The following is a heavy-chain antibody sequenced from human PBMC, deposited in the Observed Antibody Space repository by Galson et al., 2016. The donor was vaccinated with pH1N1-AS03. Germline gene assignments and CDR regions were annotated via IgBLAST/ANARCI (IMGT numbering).Heavy chain of an antibody. V-gene: IGHV3-23*01. CDR2: ISGSGGHT. J-gene: IGHJ4*02. D-gene: IGHD6-13*01. Sequence: SLRLSCAASGFTFSGYAMNWVRQAPGEGLEWVSTISGSGGHTYYAGSVSGRFTISRDYSKNTLYLQMNSLRAEDTAVCYCVKDGVERAAAGFAYFDYWGQGTLVTVSS. CDR3: VKDGVERAAAGFAYFDY. CDR1: GFTFSGYA.